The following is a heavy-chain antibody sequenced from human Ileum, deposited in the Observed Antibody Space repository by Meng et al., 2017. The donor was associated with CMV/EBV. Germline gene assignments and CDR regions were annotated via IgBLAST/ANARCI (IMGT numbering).Heavy chain of an antibody. V-gene: IGHV3-23*01. CDR3: AGRDILVVPAALN. Sequence: CAASDFPFGTSALTWVRPAPGTGLEWVSGISGSGVSTYYADSVKGRFTISRDNSKNTLYLQMNSLRAEDTAVYYCAGRDILVVPAALNWGQGTPVTVSS. J-gene: IGHJ4*02. CDR1: DFPFGTSA. D-gene: IGHD2-2*01. CDR2: ISGSGVST.